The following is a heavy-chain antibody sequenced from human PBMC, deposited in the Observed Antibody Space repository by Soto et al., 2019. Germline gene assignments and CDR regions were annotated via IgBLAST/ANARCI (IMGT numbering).Heavy chain of an antibody. Sequence: EVQLVESGGGLVQPGGSLRLSCAASGFTFSSYAMHWVRQAPGKGLEYVSAISSNGGSTYYANSVKGRFTISRDNSKNTLYRQMGSLRAEDMAVYYCARERWELLLDYWGQGTLVTVSS. V-gene: IGHV3-64*01. J-gene: IGHJ4*02. CDR1: GFTFSSYA. CDR3: ARERWELLLDY. CDR2: ISSNGGST. D-gene: IGHD1-26*01.